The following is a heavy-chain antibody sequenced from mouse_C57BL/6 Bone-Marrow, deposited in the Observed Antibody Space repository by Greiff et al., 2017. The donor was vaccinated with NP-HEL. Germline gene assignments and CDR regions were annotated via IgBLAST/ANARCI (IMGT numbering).Heavy chain of an antibody. J-gene: IGHJ2*01. Sequence: VQLKESGAELVKPGASVKLSCTASGFNIKDYYMHWVKQRPEQGLEWIGRIDPEDGETKYAPKFQGKATITADTSSNTAYLQLSSLTSEDTAVYYCARPSFTTVVARDYWGQGTTLTVPA. V-gene: IGHV14-2*01. CDR3: ARPSFTTVVARDY. D-gene: IGHD1-1*01. CDR1: GFNIKDYY. CDR2: IDPEDGET.